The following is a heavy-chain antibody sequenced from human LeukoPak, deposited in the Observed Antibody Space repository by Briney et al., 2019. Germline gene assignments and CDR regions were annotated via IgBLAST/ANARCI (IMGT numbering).Heavy chain of an antibody. D-gene: IGHD3-3*01. CDR1: GYGFTNYW. V-gene: IGHV5-51*01. Sequence: GESLKISFKGSGYGFTNYWNGWVRQMPGKGLGWMGSIYPGDSYTRYSPSFQGQVTIFADKSLSTAYPAWSRLKASDTAMYYRARTTFLSWFDPWGQGTLVTVSS. J-gene: IGHJ5*02. CDR2: IYPGDSYT. CDR3: ARTTFLSWFDP.